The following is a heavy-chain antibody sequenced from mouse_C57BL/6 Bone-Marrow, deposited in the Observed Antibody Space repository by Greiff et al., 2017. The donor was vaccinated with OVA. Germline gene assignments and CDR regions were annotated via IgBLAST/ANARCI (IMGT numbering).Heavy chain of an antibody. Sequence: QVTLKESGPELVKPGASVKISCKASGYAFSSSWMNWVKQRPGKGLEWIGRIYPGDGDTNYNGKFKGKATLTADKSSSTAYMQLSSLTSEDSAVYFCARDRLCYDGYYVFAYWGQGTLVTVSA. J-gene: IGHJ3*01. D-gene: IGHD2-3*01. CDR1: GYAFSSSW. CDR2: IYPGDGDT. CDR3: ARDRLCYDGYYVFAY. V-gene: IGHV1-82*01.